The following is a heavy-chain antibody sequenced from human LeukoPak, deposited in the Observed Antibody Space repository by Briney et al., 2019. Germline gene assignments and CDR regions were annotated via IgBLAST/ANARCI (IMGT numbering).Heavy chain of an antibody. D-gene: IGHD5-18*01. Sequence: GASVKVSCKTSGYTLTSYGVSWVRQAPGQRLEWMGWISTYNYNTYFAQKFRGRVTLTKDTSTSTVYMELRNLRSDDSAIYYCARQVDTTMALPDYWGQGTLVTVSS. CDR2: ISTYNYNT. V-gene: IGHV1-18*01. J-gene: IGHJ4*02. CDR1: GYTLTSYG. CDR3: ARQVDTTMALPDY.